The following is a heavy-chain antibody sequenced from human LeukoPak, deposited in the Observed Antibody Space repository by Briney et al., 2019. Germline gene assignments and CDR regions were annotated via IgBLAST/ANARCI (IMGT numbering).Heavy chain of an antibody. CDR1: GFTFSDYN. V-gene: IGHV3-11*01. Sequence: PGGSLRLSCAASGFTFSDYNMRWIRQAPGKGLEWVSSISRSGSTKYYADSVKGRFAISRDNAKNSLFLQMNSLRAEDTAVYYCARVLRYCSGGNCYSGGLGYMDVWGKGTTVTISS. J-gene: IGHJ6*03. D-gene: IGHD2-15*01. CDR3: ARVLRYCSGGNCYSGGLGYMDV. CDR2: ISRSGSTK.